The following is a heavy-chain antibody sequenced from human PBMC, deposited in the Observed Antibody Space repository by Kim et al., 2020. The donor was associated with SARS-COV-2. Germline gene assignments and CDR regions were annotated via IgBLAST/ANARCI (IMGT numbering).Heavy chain of an antibody. CDR3: ARDSSRRGDYGY. D-gene: IGHD4-17*01. J-gene: IGHJ4*02. CDR1: GGSISSGGYY. CDR2: IYYSGST. V-gene: IGHV4-31*03. Sequence: SETLSLTCTVSGGSISSGGYYWSWIRQHPGKGLEWIGYIYYSGSTYYNPSLKSRVTISVDTSKNQFSLKLSSVTAADTAVYYCARDSSRRGDYGYWGQGTLVTVSS.